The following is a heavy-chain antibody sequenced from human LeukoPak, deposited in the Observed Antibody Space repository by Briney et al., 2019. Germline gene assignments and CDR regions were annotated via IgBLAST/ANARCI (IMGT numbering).Heavy chain of an antibody. D-gene: IGHD1-26*01. Sequence: PGGSLRLSCAASGFTFSSYVMSWVRQAPGKGLEWVAALTSSSDTTYYGDSVKGRFTISRDNSKNTLYLQMNSLRAEDTAVYYCAKDHLRSAWELLQNTPAGYWGQGTLVTVSS. CDR1: GFTFSSYV. CDR2: LTSSSDTT. J-gene: IGHJ4*02. V-gene: IGHV3-23*01. CDR3: AKDHLRSAWELLQNTPAGY.